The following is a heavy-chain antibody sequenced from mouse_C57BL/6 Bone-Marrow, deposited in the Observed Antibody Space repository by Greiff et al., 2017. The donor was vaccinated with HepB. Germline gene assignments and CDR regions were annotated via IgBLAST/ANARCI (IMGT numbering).Heavy chain of an antibody. Sequence: DVKLVESGAELVRPGASVKLSCTASGFNIKDDYMHWVKQRPEQGLEWIGWIDPENGDTEYASKFQGKATITADTSSNTAYLQLSSLTSEDTAVYYCTTLITTVVYWYFDVWGTGTTVTVSS. J-gene: IGHJ1*03. CDR3: TTLITTVVYWYFDV. CDR1: GFNIKDDY. V-gene: IGHV14-4*01. CDR2: IDPENGDT. D-gene: IGHD1-1*01.